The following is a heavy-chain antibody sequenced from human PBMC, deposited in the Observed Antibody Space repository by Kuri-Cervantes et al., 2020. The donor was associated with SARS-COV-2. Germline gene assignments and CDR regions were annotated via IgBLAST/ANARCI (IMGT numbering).Heavy chain of an antibody. CDR3: ARDRVVLMVYAILGTWFDP. J-gene: IGHJ5*02. V-gene: IGHV3-21*01. CDR2: ISSSSSYI. CDR1: GFTFSSYS. D-gene: IGHD2-8*01. Sequence: ETLSLTCAASGFTFSSYSMNWVRQAPGKGLEWVSSISSSSSYIYYADSVKGRFTISRDNAKNSLYLQMNSLRAEDTAVYYCARDRVVLMVYAILGTWFDPWGQGTLVTVSS.